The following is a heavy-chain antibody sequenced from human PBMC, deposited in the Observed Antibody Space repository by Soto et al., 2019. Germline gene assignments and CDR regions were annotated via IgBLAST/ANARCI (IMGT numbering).Heavy chain of an antibody. CDR1: GYTFTSYA. Sequence: VKVSCKASGYTFTSYAMHWVRQAPGQRLEWMGWINAGNGNTKYSQKFQGRVTITRDTSASTAYMELSSLRSEDTAVYYCARGGPEMATSALLGYWGQGTLVTVSS. V-gene: IGHV1-3*01. CDR2: INAGNGNT. J-gene: IGHJ4*02. D-gene: IGHD5-12*01. CDR3: ARGGPEMATSALLGY.